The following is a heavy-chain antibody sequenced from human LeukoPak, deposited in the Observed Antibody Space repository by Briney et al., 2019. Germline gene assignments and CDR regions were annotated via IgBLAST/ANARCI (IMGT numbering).Heavy chain of an antibody. CDR2: IYYSGST. CDR3: ARVRGSDFWSGYPPYYFDY. D-gene: IGHD3-3*01. V-gene: IGHV4-61*01. CDR1: GYSISSGYY. J-gene: IGHJ4*02. Sequence: SETLSLTCTVSGYSISSGYYWGWIRQPPGKGLEWIGYIYYSGSTNYNPSLKSRVTISVDTSKNQFSLKLSSVTAADTAVYYCARVRGSDFWSGYPPYYFDYWGQGTLVTVSS.